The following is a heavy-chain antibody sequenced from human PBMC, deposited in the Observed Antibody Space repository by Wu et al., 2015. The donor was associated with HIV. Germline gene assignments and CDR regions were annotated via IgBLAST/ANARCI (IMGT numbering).Heavy chain of an antibody. D-gene: IGHD6-6*01. Sequence: QVQLVQSGTEVQKPGTSVRVSCRVSGYTFTSFNINWIRHAPGRGLEWMGWMNPKSGSAAFGRDFQGRVSMTRNNSISTAYMELSGVTSDDTAVYYCARNVRPDSSSQGGRAVDYWGQGTLVTVSS. CDR3: ARNVRPDSSSQGGRAVDY. CDR2: MNPKSGSA. J-gene: IGHJ4*02. CDR1: GYTFTSFN. V-gene: IGHV1-8*02.